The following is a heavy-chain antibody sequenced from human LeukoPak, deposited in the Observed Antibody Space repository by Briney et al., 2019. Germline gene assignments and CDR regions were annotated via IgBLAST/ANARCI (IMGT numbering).Heavy chain of an antibody. V-gene: IGHV4-39*01. CDR3: ARRGAGYNSPRFDY. Sequence: SETLSLTCTVSGGSISSSRYYWGWIRQPPGKGLEWIGSIYYSGSTYYNPSLKSRVTISVDTSKNQFSLKLSSVTAADTAVYYCARRGAGYNSPRFDYWGQGTLVTVSS. J-gene: IGHJ4*02. D-gene: IGHD5-24*01. CDR1: GGSISSSRYY. CDR2: IYYSGST.